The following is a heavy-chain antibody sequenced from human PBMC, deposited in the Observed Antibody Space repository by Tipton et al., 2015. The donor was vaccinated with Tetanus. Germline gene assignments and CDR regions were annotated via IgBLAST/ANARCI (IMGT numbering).Heavy chain of an antibody. D-gene: IGHD6-19*01. CDR2: IYYTGAT. J-gene: IGHJ5*02. V-gene: IGHV4-39*01. Sequence: TLSFTCSVSGDSINSGDYYWGWIRQPPGKGLEWLGAIYYTGATYYSPSLKSVVTLSVDSSKNQFSLKLTSVTAADTAVYFCVQVAGLFNSFDPWGRGTLVTVSS. CDR1: GDSINSGDYY. CDR3: VQVAGLFNSFDP.